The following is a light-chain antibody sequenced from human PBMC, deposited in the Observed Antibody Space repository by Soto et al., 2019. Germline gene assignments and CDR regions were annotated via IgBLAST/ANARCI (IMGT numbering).Light chain of an antibody. CDR1: SSDVGDHNY. Sequence: ALTQPASLSGSPGRSITISCTGTSSDVGDHNYVSWFQQHPGKAPKLMIYEVTNRPSGVSNRFSGSKSGNTASLTISGLQAEDEADYYCSSYTSSSTYVVFGGGTKLTVL. CDR3: SSYTSSSTYVV. V-gene: IGLV2-14*01. J-gene: IGLJ2*01. CDR2: EVT.